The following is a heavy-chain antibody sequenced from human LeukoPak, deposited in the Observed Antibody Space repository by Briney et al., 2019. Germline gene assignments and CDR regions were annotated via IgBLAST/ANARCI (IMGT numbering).Heavy chain of an antibody. CDR2: IKQDGSEK. V-gene: IGHV3-7*01. CDR1: GFTFSSYG. D-gene: IGHD6-6*01. CDR3: ARWRSSSSRFHY. J-gene: IGHJ4*02. Sequence: PGRSLTLSCAASGFTFSSYGMHGVRQAPGKGLEWVAKIKQDGSEKYYVDSVKGRFTISRDNAKNSLYLQMNSLRAEDTAVYYCARWRSSSSRFHYWGQGTLVTVSS.